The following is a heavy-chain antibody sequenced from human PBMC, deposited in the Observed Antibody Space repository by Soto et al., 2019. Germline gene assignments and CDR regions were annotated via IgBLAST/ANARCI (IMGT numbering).Heavy chain of an antibody. J-gene: IGHJ4*02. Sequence: CETLTLTCTLACGSVISGTYYWSWIRQPPGKGLEWIGYIYDRGTNYNPSLKSRVTISLDTSKNQFSLKLTSVTAADTAVYYCARDRYDSSGYFDFWGPGTLVTVSS. CDR1: CGSVISGTYY. CDR3: ARDRYDSSGYFDF. CDR2: IYDRGT. D-gene: IGHD3-22*01. V-gene: IGHV4-61*01.